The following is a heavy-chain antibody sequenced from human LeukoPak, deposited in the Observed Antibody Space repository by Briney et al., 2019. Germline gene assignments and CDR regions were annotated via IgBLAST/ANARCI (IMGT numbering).Heavy chain of an antibody. CDR3: ATKQWLAPPPDS. CDR1: GSTFSKYW. V-gene: IGHV3-74*01. D-gene: IGHD6-19*01. J-gene: IGHJ4*02. CDR2: INTDGTVT. Sequence: PGGSLRLSLPASGSTFSKYWMLWVRQPPGKGLESVSRINTDGTVTTYADSVKGRFTVSRDNADNTMFLQMNSVRDEDTAVYYCATKQWLAPPPDSWGQGTPVTVSS.